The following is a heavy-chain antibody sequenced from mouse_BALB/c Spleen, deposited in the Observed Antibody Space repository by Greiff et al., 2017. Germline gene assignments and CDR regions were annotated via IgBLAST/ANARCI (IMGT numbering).Heavy chain of an antibody. V-gene: IGHV5-9*04. CDR2: ISSGGGNT. Sequence: EVKLVESGGGLVKPGGSLKLSCAASGFTFSSYTMSWVRQTPEKRLEWVATISSGGGNTYYPDTVKGRFTISRDNAKNTLYLQMSSLKSEDTAMYYCARHFYYYGSSPLAMDYWGQGTSVTVSS. CDR1: GFTFSSYT. CDR3: ARHFYYYGSSPLAMDY. D-gene: IGHD1-1*01. J-gene: IGHJ4*01.